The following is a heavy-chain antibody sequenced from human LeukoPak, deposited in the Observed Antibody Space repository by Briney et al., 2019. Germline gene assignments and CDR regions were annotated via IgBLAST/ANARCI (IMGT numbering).Heavy chain of an antibody. Sequence: SETLSLTCTVSGGSISSSSYYWGWIRQPPGKGLEWIASIYYSGSTYYNPSLKSRVTISVDTSKNQFSLKLSSVTAADTAVYYCARAVRAAAGHFDYWGQGTLVTVSS. J-gene: IGHJ4*02. CDR2: IYYSGST. V-gene: IGHV4-39*01. D-gene: IGHD6-13*01. CDR1: GGSISSSSYY. CDR3: ARAVRAAAGHFDY.